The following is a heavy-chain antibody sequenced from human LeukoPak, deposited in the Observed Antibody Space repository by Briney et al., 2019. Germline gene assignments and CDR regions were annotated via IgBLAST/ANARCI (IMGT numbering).Heavy chain of an antibody. Sequence: SETLSLTSAVYGGSCIGYYWSWIRQPPGKGLEWIGEINHSGSTNYNPSLKSRVTISVDTSKTQFSLKLSSVTAADTAVYYCARFEKWLQFSIQYYFDYWGQGTLVTVSS. CDR1: GGSCIGYY. J-gene: IGHJ4*02. CDR3: ARFEKWLQFSIQYYFDY. V-gene: IGHV4-34*01. D-gene: IGHD5-24*01. CDR2: INHSGST.